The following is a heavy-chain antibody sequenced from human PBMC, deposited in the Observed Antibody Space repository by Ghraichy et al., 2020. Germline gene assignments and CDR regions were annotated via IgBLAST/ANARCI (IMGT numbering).Heavy chain of an antibody. D-gene: IGHD6-19*01. CDR1: GGSISGYY. V-gene: IGHV4-59*01. Sequence: SCTVSGGSISGYYWSWIRQPPGKGLEWIGYIYHSGSTDYNPSLKSRVTISVDTSKNQFSLKLSSVTAADTAVYYCARGSGWYYYWGQGTLVTVSS. CDR2: IYHSGST. J-gene: IGHJ4*02. CDR3: ARGSGWYYY.